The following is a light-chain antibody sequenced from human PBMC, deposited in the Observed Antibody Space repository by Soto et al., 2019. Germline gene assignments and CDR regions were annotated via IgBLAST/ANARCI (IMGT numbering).Light chain of an antibody. V-gene: IGKV3-20*01. CDR2: ATS. Sequence: EIVLTQSPGTLSLPLGERATLSCRASQSVSSTYLAWYQQKPGQAPRLLISATSSRATGIPDRFSGSGSGTDFTLTISRLEPEDFAVYYCQQYSRPAAYTFGQGTKLEIK. CDR1: QSVSSTY. J-gene: IGKJ2*01. CDR3: QQYSRPAAYT.